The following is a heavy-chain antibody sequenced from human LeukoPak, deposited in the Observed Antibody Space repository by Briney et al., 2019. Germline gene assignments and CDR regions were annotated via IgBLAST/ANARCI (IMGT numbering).Heavy chain of an antibody. CDR1: GYTFTGYY. Sequence: ASVKVSCKASGYTFTGYYMHWVRQAPGQGLEWMGWINPNSGGTNYAQKFQGRVTMTRDTSISTAYMELSRLRSDDTAVYYCARSPRTPLYYYDSSGYYYFDYWGQGTLVTVSS. V-gene: IGHV1-2*02. CDR3: ARSPRTPLYYYDSSGYYYFDY. CDR2: INPNSGGT. J-gene: IGHJ4*02. D-gene: IGHD3-22*01.